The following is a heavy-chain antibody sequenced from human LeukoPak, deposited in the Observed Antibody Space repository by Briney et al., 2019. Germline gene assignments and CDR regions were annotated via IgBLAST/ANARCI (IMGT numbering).Heavy chain of an antibody. CDR2: IYHSGST. CDR3: ARVRQVMANAAFDI. Sequence: SGTLSLTCAVSGGSISSSNWWSWVRQPPGKGLEWIGEIYHSGSTNYNPSLKSRVTISVDTSKNQFSLKLTSVTAADTAVYYCARVRQVMANAAFDIWGQGTMVTVSS. D-gene: IGHD2-21*01. J-gene: IGHJ3*02. V-gene: IGHV4-4*02. CDR1: GGSISSSNW.